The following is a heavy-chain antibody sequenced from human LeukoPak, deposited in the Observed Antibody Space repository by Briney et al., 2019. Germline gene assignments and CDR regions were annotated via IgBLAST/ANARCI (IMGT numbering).Heavy chain of an antibody. D-gene: IGHD2-2*01. CDR2: INSDGSST. Sequence: GGSLRLSCAASGFTFSSYWMHWVRQAPGKGLVWVSRINSDGSSTSYADSVKGRFTISRDNAKNTLYLQMNSLRAEDTAVYYCARDRVPAAFNYYYGMDVWGQGTMVTVSS. J-gene: IGHJ6*02. CDR3: ARDRVPAAFNYYYGMDV. CDR1: GFTFSSYW. V-gene: IGHV3-74*01.